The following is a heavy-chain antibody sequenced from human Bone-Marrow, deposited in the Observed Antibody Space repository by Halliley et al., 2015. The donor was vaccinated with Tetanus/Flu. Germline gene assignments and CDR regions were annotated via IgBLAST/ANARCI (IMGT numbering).Heavy chain of an antibody. CDR3: VKSISGTYYY. D-gene: IGHD1-26*01. J-gene: IGHJ4*02. CDR2: ITATGDST. V-gene: IGHV3-64D*06. Sequence: LEYVSAITATGDSTNYADSGKGRFTISRDTSKNTVYLQMSSLRVEDTAVYYCVKSISGTYYYWGQGTLVTVSS.